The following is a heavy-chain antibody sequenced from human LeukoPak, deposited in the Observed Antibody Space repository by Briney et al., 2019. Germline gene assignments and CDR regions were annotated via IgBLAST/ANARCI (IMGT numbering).Heavy chain of an antibody. CDR3: ASSGYSYLTYYYGMDV. V-gene: IGHV3-53*01. CDR2: IYSGGST. J-gene: IGHJ6*02. Sequence: GGSLRLSCAAFGFTFSSNYMSWVRQAPGKGLEWVSVIYSGGSTYYADSVKGRFTISRDNSKNTLYLQMNSLRAEDTAVYYCASSGYSYLTYYYGMDVWGQGTTVTVSS. D-gene: IGHD5-18*01. CDR1: GFTFSSNY.